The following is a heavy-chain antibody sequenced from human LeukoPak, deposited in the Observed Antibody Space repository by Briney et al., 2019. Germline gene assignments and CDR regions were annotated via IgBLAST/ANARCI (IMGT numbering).Heavy chain of an antibody. Sequence: PGGSLRLSCAASGYTFSSYWMHWVRQAPGKGLVWVSRINSDGFSTSYADSVKGRFTISRDNAKNSLYPQMNSLRAEDTAVYYCAELGITMIGGVWGKGTTVTISS. D-gene: IGHD3-10*02. CDR1: GYTFSSYW. V-gene: IGHV3-74*01. CDR2: INSDGFST. J-gene: IGHJ6*04. CDR3: AELGITMIGGV.